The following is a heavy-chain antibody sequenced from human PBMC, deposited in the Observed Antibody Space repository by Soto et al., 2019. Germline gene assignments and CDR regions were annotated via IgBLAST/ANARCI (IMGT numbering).Heavy chain of an antibody. CDR2: VSSSSAYI. J-gene: IGHJ5*02. D-gene: IGHD6-6*01. V-gene: IGHV3-21*06. Sequence: EVQLVESGGGLVKPGGSLRLSCAASGFTFSSFTMNWVRQAPGKGLEWVSAVSSSSAYIYYANSVKGRFTISRDNAKNSMYLQMNSLRVEDTAVYYCARDAGGGSSSKGWFDPWGQGTLVTVSS. CDR3: ARDAGGGSSSKGWFDP. CDR1: GFTFSSFT.